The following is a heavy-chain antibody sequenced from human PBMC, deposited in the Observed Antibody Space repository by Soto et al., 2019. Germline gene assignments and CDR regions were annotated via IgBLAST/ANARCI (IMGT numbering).Heavy chain of an antibody. Sequence: EVQLLESGGGLVQPGGSLRLSCGASGFSFSKYAMTWVRQAPGKGLEWVSVISPSGDNIQYADSVKGRFTISRDNSKSTLYPQMNSLRAEDTAIYYCTKDREDVSRGIIDYWGQGNLVTVSS. CDR1: GFSFSKYA. D-gene: IGHD3-10*01. CDR2: ISPSGDNI. CDR3: TKDREDVSRGIIDY. J-gene: IGHJ4*02. V-gene: IGHV3-23*01.